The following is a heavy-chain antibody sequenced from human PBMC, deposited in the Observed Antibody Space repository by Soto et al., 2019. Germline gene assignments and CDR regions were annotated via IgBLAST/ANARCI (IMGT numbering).Heavy chain of an antibody. Sequence: EVQLVESGGGLVKPGGSLRLSCAASGFTFSSYSMNWVRQAPGKGLEWVSSISSSSSYIYYADSVKGRFTISRDNAKNSPYLQMKSLRSEDTAVYYCARDQGAGGGNSLDYWGEGTLVTVSS. V-gene: IGHV3-21*01. CDR1: GFTFSSYS. J-gene: IGHJ4*01. CDR2: ISSSSSYI. D-gene: IGHD2-21*02. CDR3: ARDQGAGGGNSLDY.